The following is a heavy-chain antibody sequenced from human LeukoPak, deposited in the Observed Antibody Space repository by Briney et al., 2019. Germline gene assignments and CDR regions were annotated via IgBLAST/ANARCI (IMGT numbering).Heavy chain of an antibody. V-gene: IGHV4-59*01. CDR1: GGSISTYY. Sequence: SETLSLTCTVSGGSISTYYWSWIRQPPGKGLEWIGYVYYSGSTNYNPSLKSRVTISVDTSKNQFSLKLSSVTAADTAVYYCARQKGGYYFDYWGQGTLVTVSP. D-gene: IGHD3-3*01. J-gene: IGHJ4*02. CDR2: VYYSGST. CDR3: ARQKGGYYFDY.